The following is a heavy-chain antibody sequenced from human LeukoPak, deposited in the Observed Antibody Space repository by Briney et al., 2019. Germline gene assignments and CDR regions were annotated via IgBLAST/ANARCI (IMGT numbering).Heavy chain of an antibody. D-gene: IGHD7-27*01. Sequence: GGSLRLSCATSGFTISSNYMSWVRQAPGKGLEWVSVIYSGGSTYYADSVKGRFTISRDNSKNTLYLQMNSLRAEDTAVYYCARDLGDAKGYWGQGTLVTVSS. CDR1: GFTISSNY. CDR3: ARDLGDAKGY. J-gene: IGHJ4*02. CDR2: IYSGGST. V-gene: IGHV3-53*01.